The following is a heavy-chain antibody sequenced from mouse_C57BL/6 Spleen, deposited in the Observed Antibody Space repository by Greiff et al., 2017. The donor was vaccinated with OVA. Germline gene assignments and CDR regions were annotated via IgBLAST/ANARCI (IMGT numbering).Heavy chain of an antibody. Sequence: VLLQESGPELVKPGASVKLSCKASGYTFTSYDINWVKQRPGQGLEWIGWIYPRDGSTKYNEKFKGKATLTVDTSSSTAYMELHSLTSEDSAVYFCARDGYYGSSLWYFDVWGTGTTVTVSS. V-gene: IGHV1-85*01. D-gene: IGHD1-1*01. CDR3: ARDGYYGSSLWYFDV. J-gene: IGHJ1*03. CDR2: IYPRDGST. CDR1: GYTFTSYD.